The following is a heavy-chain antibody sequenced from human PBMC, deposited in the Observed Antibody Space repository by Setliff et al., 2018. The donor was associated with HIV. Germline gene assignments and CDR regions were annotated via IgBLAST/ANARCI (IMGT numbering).Heavy chain of an antibody. J-gene: IGHJ3*02. CDR1: GFTFSRYW. V-gene: IGHV3-7*05. D-gene: IGHD3-10*01. CDR3: VSRRGRDGGVDAFDI. CDR2: INQDGSQK. Sequence: PGGSLRLSCAASGFTFSRYWTSWVRQAPGKGLEWVANINQDGSQKYHVDSVQGRFTISRDNAKNSLFLQMNSLRAEDTAVYYCVSRRGRDGGVDAFDIWGQGTVVTVSS.